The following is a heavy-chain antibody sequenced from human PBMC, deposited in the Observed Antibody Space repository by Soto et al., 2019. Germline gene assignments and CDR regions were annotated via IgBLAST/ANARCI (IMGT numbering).Heavy chain of an antibody. CDR1: GYIFTTYG. CDR3: ARDPIVVAGTHYFDY. CDR2: ISANNGDT. V-gene: IGHV1-18*01. J-gene: IGHJ4*02. D-gene: IGHD6-19*01. Sequence: GASVKVSCKASGYIFTTYGIAWVRQAPGQGLEWMGWISANNGDTNYAQKLQGRVTMTTDTSTSTAYMELTSLRSDDTAVCYCARDPIVVAGTHYFDYWGQGALVTVSS.